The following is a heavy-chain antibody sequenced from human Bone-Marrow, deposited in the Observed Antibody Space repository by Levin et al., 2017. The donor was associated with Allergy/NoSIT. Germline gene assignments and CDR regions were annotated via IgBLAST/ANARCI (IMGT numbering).Heavy chain of an antibody. CDR1: GLTFNNAW. CDR2: IKSKTDGETV. Sequence: PGGSLRLSCAASGLTFNNAWMNWVRQAPGKGLEWVGRIKSKTDGETVAYGAPVKGRFTISRDDSKSTLDLQMNNLNAEDTAVYYCTSWRAGGDSTAFDIWGRGTMVTVSS. CDR3: TSWRAGGDSTAFDI. V-gene: IGHV3-15*07. D-gene: IGHD3-10*01. J-gene: IGHJ3*02.